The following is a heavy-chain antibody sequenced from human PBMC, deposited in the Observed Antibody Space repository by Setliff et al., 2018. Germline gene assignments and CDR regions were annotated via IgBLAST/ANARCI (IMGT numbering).Heavy chain of an antibody. J-gene: IGHJ4*02. Sequence: PGGPLRLSCAASGFTFSSYRMHWVRQAPGKGLEWVAVIWDDGGNKYHADSVKGRFTIPRDNSKNTLYLQMNSLRPEDTAVYYCARTCSGSGCYAGLESWGQGTPVTVSS. CDR1: GFTFSSYR. D-gene: IGHD2-15*01. CDR2: IWDDGGNK. CDR3: ARTCSGSGCYAGLES. V-gene: IGHV3-33*08.